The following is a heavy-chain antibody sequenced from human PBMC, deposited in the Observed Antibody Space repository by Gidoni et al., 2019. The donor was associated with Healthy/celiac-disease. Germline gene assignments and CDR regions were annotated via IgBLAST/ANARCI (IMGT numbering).Heavy chain of an antibody. V-gene: IGHV4-34*01. Sequence: QVQLQQWGAGLLKPSETLSLTCAVYGGSFSGYYWSWIRQPPGKGLEWIGEINHSGSTNYNPSLKSRVTISVDTSKNQFSLKLSSVTAADTAVYYCARGTPLAMVRGVYNWFDPWGQGTLVTVSS. CDR1: GGSFSGYY. J-gene: IGHJ5*02. CDR2: INHSGST. CDR3: ARGTPLAMVRGVYNWFDP. D-gene: IGHD3-10*01.